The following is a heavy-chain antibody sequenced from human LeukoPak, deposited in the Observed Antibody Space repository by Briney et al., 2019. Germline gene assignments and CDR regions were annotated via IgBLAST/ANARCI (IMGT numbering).Heavy chain of an antibody. CDR2: IYYSGST. CDR3: ARDSGAYSGSYNAFDI. J-gene: IGHJ3*02. D-gene: IGHD1-26*01. Sequence: SGTLSLTCTVSGGSISSSTYYWGWIRQPPGKGLEWIGSIYYSGSTYYNPSLKSRVTISVDTSKNQFSLKLSSVTAADTAVYYCARDSGAYSGSYNAFDIWGQGTMVTVSS. V-gene: IGHV4-39*07. CDR1: GGSISSSTYY.